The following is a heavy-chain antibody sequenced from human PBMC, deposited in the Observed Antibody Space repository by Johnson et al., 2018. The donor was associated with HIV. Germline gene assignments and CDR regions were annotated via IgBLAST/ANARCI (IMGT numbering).Heavy chain of an antibody. J-gene: IGHJ3*01. V-gene: IGHV3-33*08. D-gene: IGHD3-16*02. CDR2: ISFAGVKT. CDR1: GFTFSTYA. Sequence: QVQLVEYGGGVVRPGGSLGLCCAASGFTFSTYALSWVRQAPGKGLEWVTVISFAGVKTYYADSVKGRFTISRDNSKGTLYLQMNSLRAEDTALYYCARGGLGYQNIHDPFDVRGQGTMVTVSS. CDR3: ARGGLGYQNIHDPFDV.